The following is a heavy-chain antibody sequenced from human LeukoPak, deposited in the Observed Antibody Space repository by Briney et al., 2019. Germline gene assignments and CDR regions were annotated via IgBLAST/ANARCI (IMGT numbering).Heavy chain of an antibody. CDR2: IFYSGST. D-gene: IGHD3-10*01. CDR1: AGSISSYY. J-gene: IGHJ5*02. Sequence: PSETMSLTCTVSAGSISSYYWRWIRQPPGKGLVWIGYIFYSGSTNYNPSLKRRVTIPVETSKKQLSLKLISVTAADTAVYYCARVGRGYGSGSRFDPWGQGTLVTVSS. CDR3: ARVGRGYGSGSRFDP. V-gene: IGHV4-59*01.